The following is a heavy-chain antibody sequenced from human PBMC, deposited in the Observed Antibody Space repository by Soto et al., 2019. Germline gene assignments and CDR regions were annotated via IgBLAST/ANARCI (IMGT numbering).Heavy chain of an antibody. J-gene: IGHJ4*02. CDR3: AKDRGLVLSFYFDY. V-gene: IGHV3-9*01. CDR2: ISWNSGSI. Sequence: EVQLVESGGGLVQPGRSLRLSCAASGFTFDDYAMHWVRQAPGKGLEWVSGISWNSGSIGYADSEKGRFTISRDNAKNSRYLQMNRLRAEDTALYYCAKDRGLVLSFYFDYWGQGTLVTVYS. D-gene: IGHD6-19*01. CDR1: GFTFDDYA.